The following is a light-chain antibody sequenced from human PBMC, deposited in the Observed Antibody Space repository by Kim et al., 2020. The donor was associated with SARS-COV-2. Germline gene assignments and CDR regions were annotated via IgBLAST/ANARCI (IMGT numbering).Light chain of an antibody. Sequence: EIVMTQSPVTLSVSPGERATLSCRASQQIYTYLAWYQQKPGQAPRLLISRASTRATGVPARFSDSGSGTDFTLTIISLQSEDFAVYYCQQYLNWPLTFGQGTKVDIK. CDR3: QQYLNWPLT. CDR2: RAS. J-gene: IGKJ1*01. CDR1: QQIYTY. V-gene: IGKV3-15*01.